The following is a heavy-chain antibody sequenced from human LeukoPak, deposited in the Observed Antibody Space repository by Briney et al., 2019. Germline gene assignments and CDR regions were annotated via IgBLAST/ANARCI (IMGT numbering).Heavy chain of an antibody. CDR1: GFTFSSHR. CDR2: ISSSSSYI. J-gene: IGHJ4*02. V-gene: IGHV3-21*01. CDR3: AKYDPGESGFDY. Sequence: GGSLRLSCAASGFTFSSHRMNWVRQAPGKGLEWVSSISSSSSYIYYADPVKGRFTISRDNAKNSLYLQMNSLRAEDTAVYYCAKYDPGESGFDYWGQGTLVTVSS. D-gene: IGHD3-16*01.